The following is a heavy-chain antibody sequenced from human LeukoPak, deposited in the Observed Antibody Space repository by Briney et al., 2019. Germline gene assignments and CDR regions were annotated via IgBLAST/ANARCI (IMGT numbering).Heavy chain of an antibody. V-gene: IGHV1-2*02. CDR2: INPNSGGT. CDR1: GYTFTVYY. CDR3: ARESPVWFGELFRFDY. D-gene: IGHD3-10*01. J-gene: IGHJ4*01. Sequence: ASVKVSCKASGYTFTVYYMHWVRQAPGQGLEWMGWINPNSGGTNYAQKFQGRVTMTRDTSISTAYMELSRLRSDDTAVYYCARESPVWFGELFRFDYWGHGTLVTVSS.